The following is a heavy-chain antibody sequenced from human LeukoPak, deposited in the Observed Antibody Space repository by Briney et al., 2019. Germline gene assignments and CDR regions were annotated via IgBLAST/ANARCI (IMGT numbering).Heavy chain of an antibody. J-gene: IGHJ4*02. V-gene: IGHV3-30-3*01. Sequence: PGGSLRLSCAASGFTFSSYAMHWVRQAPGKGLEWVAVISYDGSNRYYADSVKGRFTISRDNSKNTLYLQMNGLRAEDTAVYYCARDGEQQLVSYYFDYWGQGTLVTVSP. CDR1: GFTFSSYA. D-gene: IGHD6-13*01. CDR2: ISYDGSNR. CDR3: ARDGEQQLVSYYFDY.